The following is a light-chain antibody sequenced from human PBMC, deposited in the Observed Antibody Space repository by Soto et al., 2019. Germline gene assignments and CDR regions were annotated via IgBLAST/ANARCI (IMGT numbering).Light chain of an antibody. V-gene: IGLV1-44*01. Sequence: QSVLTQPPSASGTPGQRVTISCSGSSSNIGSNTVNWYQQLPGTAPKLLIYSNNQRPSGVPDRFSGSKSGTSASLAISGLESEDEAEYYCAAWDDSLNDLYVFGAGTKLTVL. J-gene: IGLJ1*01. CDR2: SNN. CDR3: AAWDDSLNDLYV. CDR1: SSNIGSNT.